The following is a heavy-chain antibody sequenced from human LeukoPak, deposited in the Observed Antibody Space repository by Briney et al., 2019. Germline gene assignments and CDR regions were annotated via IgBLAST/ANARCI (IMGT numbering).Heavy chain of an antibody. Sequence: PGGSLRLSCAASGFTFSSYAMSWVRQAPGKGLEWVSAISGSGGSTYYADSVKGRFTISRDNSKNTLYLQMNSLRAEDTAVYYCAKSHTVQWRYICFDYWGQGTLVTVSS. J-gene: IGHJ4*02. V-gene: IGHV3-23*01. CDR3: AKSHTVQWRYICFDY. CDR2: ISGSGGST. CDR1: GFTFSSYA. D-gene: IGHD2-15*01.